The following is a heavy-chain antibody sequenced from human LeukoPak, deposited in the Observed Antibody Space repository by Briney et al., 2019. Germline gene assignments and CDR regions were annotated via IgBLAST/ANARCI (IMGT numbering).Heavy chain of an antibody. CDR3: ARGRGDGYFDF. D-gene: IGHD2-21*01. Sequence: DSVKVSCKASGYTFTTYNIHWVRQAPGQGLEWMGWITSNSGGTTYAQKFQGGVTMTRDTSISTAYMELSRLRSDDTAAYSCARGRGDGYFDFWGQETLVSVST. V-gene: IGHV1-2*02. CDR1: GYTFTTYN. CDR2: ITSNSGGT. J-gene: IGHJ4*02.